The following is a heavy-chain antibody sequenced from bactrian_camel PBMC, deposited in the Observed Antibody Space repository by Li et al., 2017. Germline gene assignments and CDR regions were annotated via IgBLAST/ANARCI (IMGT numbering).Heavy chain of an antibody. CDR1: GFTFSSYY. CDR2: IYSDGSNT. J-gene: IGHJ4*01. Sequence: HVQLVESGGGLVQPGGSLRLSCAASGFTFSSYYMNWVRQAPGKGLEWVSSIYSDGSNTYYADSVKGRFTISRDNAKNTVYLQMNSLKSEDTALYYCATYIGLRSTVVAGREYNRWGQGTQVTVS. CDR3: ATYIGLRSTVVAGREYNR. D-gene: IGHD6*01. V-gene: IGHV3-2*01.